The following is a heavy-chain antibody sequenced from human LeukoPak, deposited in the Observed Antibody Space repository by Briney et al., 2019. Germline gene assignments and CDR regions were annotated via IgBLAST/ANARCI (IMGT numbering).Heavy chain of an antibody. Sequence: SETLSLTCTVSGGSISSSSYYWGWIRQPPGKGLEWIGSIYYSGSTYYNPSLKSRVTISVDTSKNQFSLKLSSVTAADTAVYYCASAARETGWFGEGYGYWGQGTLVTVSS. CDR3: ASAARETGWFGEGYGY. V-gene: IGHV4-39*01. J-gene: IGHJ4*02. D-gene: IGHD3-10*01. CDR1: GGSISSSSYY. CDR2: IYYSGST.